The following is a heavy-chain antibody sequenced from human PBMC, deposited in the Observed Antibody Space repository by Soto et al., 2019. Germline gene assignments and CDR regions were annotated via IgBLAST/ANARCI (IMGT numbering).Heavy chain of an antibody. J-gene: IGHJ4*02. CDR2: INPNSGGT. CDR3: ASTIIAAAGTPYFDY. CDR1: GYTFTGYY. Sequence: GASVKVSCKTSGYTFTGYYMHWVRQAPGQGPEWMGWINPNSGGTNYAQEFQGRVTMTRDTSISTTYMELSSLRSDDTAVYFCASTIIAAAGTPYFDYWGQGALVTVSS. V-gene: IGHV1-2*02. D-gene: IGHD6-13*01.